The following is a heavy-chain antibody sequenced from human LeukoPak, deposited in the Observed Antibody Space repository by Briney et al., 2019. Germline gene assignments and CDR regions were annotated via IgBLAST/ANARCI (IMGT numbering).Heavy chain of an antibody. D-gene: IGHD3-22*01. Sequence: TSETLSLTCTVSGGSISSSSYYWGWIRQPPGKGLEWIGYIYYSGSTNYNPSLKSRVTISVDTSKNQFSLKLSSVTAADTAVYYCATAAHYYDSIRAFDYWGQGTLVTVSS. V-gene: IGHV4-61*05. CDR3: ATAAHYYDSIRAFDY. CDR2: IYYSGST. CDR1: GGSISSSSYY. J-gene: IGHJ4*02.